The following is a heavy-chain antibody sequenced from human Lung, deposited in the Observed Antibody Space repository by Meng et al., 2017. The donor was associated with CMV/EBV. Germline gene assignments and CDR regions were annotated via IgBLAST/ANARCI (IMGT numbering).Heavy chain of an antibody. D-gene: IGHD3-10*01. CDR1: GYTFTGYN. CDR2: INPHSGDT. CDR3: ARLFHTSLGTNYYYGMDV. V-gene: IGHV1-2*02. Sequence: ASVXVSXKASGYTFTGYNIHWGRQAPGQGLEWMGWINPHSGDTKYAQKFQGRVTLTTDTSINTAYMEVSRLKSDDTAVFFCARLFHTSLGTNYYYGMDVWXLGTTVTVSS. J-gene: IGHJ6*02.